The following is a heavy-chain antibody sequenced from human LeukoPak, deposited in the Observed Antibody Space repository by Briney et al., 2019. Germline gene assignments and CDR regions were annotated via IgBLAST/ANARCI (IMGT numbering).Heavy chain of an antibody. J-gene: IGHJ6*02. V-gene: IGHV3-23*01. CDR1: GFTFSIYA. CDR2: ISSSGGST. CDR3: AKDQKYWRSSNCQPGPRGYYYYYGMDV. Sequence: PGASLRLSCAASGFTFSIYAMNWVRQAPGKGLEWVSGISSSGGSTYYADSVKGRFTISRDNSKNTLYLQMNSLRAEDTALYYCAKDQKYWRSSNCQPGPRGYYYYYGMDVWGQGKTVIVSS. D-gene: IGHD2-2*01.